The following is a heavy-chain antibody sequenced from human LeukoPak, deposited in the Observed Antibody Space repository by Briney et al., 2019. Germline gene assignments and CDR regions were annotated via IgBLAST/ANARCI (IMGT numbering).Heavy chain of an antibody. CDR2: ISYDGSNK. CDR1: GFTFSSYA. CDR3: ASPPLETYYDFWCGYRFYY. V-gene: IGHV3-30*04. D-gene: IGHD3-3*01. Sequence: GGSLRLSCAASGFTFSSYAMHWVRQAPGKGLEWVAVISYDGSNKYYADSVKGRFTISRDNSKNTLYLQMNSLRAEDTAVYYFASPPLETYYDFWCGYRFYYWGQGTLVNGS. J-gene: IGHJ4*02.